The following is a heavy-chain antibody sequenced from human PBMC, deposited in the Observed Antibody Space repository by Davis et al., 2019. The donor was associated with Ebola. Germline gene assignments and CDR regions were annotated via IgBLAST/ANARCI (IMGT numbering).Heavy chain of an antibody. CDR1: GGSISSGGYS. CDR3: ARRPGYSSSWYGNWFDP. Sequence: SETLSLTCAVSGGSISSGGYSWSWIRQPPGKGLEWIGYIYHSGSTYYNPSLKSRVTISVDRSKNQFSLKLSSVTAADTAVYYCARRPGYSSSWYGNWFDPWGQGTLVTVSS. CDR2: IYHSGST. V-gene: IGHV4-30-2*01. D-gene: IGHD6-13*01. J-gene: IGHJ5*02.